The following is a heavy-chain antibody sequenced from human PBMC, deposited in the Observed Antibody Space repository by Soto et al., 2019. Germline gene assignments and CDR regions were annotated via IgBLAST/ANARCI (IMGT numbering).Heavy chain of an antibody. CDR1: GFTFSSYS. CDR3: ARDGYYSPYYYYGMDV. J-gene: IGHJ6*02. CDR2: IYSGGST. Sequence: PGGSLRLSCAASGFTFSSYSMNWVRQAPGKGLEWVSVIYSGGSTYYADSVKGRFTISRHNSKNTLYLQMNSLRAEDTAVYYCARDGYYSPYYYYGMDVWGQGTTVTVSS. D-gene: IGHD3-22*01. V-gene: IGHV3-53*04.